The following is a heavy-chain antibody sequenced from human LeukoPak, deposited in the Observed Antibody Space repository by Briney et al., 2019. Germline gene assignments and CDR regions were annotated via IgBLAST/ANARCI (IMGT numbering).Heavy chain of an antibody. CDR1: GYTFTSYD. J-gene: IGHJ5*02. D-gene: IGHD2-15*01. V-gene: IGHV1-8*01. CDR3: ARGSRGRYCSGGSCSNWFDP. Sequence: ASVNVSCKASGYTFTSYDINWVRQATGQGLEWMGWMNPNSGNTGYAQKFQGRVTMTRNTSISTAYMELSSLRSEDTAVYYCARGSRGRYCSGGSCSNWFDPWGQGTLVTVSS. CDR2: MNPNSGNT.